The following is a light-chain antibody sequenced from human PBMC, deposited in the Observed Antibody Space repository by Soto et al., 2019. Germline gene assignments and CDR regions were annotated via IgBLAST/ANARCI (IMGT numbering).Light chain of an antibody. J-gene: IGKJ1*01. V-gene: IGKV4-1*01. CDR3: HQYYSTPWT. CDR1: QNVLYSSNDKNF. CDR2: WAS. Sequence: DIVMTQSPDSLAVSLGERATINCKSSQNVLYSSNDKNFLTWYQQKPGQPPKLLIYWASTRESGVPDRFSGCGSGTDFTLAITSPQAEDVAVDDYHQYYSTPWTFGQGTKVEIK.